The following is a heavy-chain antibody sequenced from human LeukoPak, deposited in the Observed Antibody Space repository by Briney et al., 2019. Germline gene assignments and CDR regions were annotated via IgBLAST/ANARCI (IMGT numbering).Heavy chain of an antibody. CDR3: AKDYPPNYDILTGRYFDY. Sequence: GGSLRLSCAASGFTFSSYGMHWVRQAPGKGLEWVAFIRYDGSNKYYADSVQGRFTISRDNSKNTLYLQMNSLRAEDTAVYYCAKDYPPNYDILTGRYFDYWGQGTLVTVSS. J-gene: IGHJ4*02. D-gene: IGHD3-9*01. CDR1: GFTFSSYG. V-gene: IGHV3-30*02. CDR2: IRYDGSNK.